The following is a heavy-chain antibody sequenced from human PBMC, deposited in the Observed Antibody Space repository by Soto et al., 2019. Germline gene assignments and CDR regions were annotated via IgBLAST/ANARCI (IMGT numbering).Heavy chain of an antibody. CDR3: AKDIGERANYDFWSGYYYYGMDV. CDR1: GFTFSRYA. CDR2: ISWNSGSI. Sequence: SLRLSCAASGFTFSRYAMHWVRQAPGKGLEWVSGISWNSGSIGYADSVKGRFTISRDNAKNSLYLQMNSLRAEDTALYYCAKDIGERANYDFWSGYYYYGMDVWGQGTTVTVSS. J-gene: IGHJ6*02. D-gene: IGHD3-3*01. V-gene: IGHV3-9*01.